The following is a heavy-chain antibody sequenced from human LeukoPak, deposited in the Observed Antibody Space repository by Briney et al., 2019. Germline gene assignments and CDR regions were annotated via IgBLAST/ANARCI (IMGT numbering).Heavy chain of an antibody. CDR3: ARGAVVVVADFDYYYGMDV. D-gene: IGHD2-15*01. Sequence: SVNVSCKASGGTFSSYAISWVRQAPGQGLEWMGGIIPIFGTANYAQKFQGRVTITADESTSTAYMELSSLRSEDTAVYYCARGAVVVVADFDYYYGMDVWGQGTTVTVSS. J-gene: IGHJ6*02. CDR1: GGTFSSYA. CDR2: IIPIFGTA. V-gene: IGHV1-69*13.